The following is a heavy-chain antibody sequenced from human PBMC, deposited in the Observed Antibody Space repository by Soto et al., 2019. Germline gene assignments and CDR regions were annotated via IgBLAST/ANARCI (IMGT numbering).Heavy chain of an antibody. J-gene: IGHJ3*02. D-gene: IGHD1-26*01. CDR1: GGSISSGDYY. CDR2: IYYSGST. Sequence: QVQLQESGPGLVKPSQTLSLTCTVSGGSISSGDYYWSWIRQPPGKGLEWIGYIYYSGSTYYNPSLKTRVTISVDTSKTQFALKLSSVTAADTAVYYCASDSGSYPGRAVDIWGQGTMVTVSS. CDR3: ASDSGSYPGRAVDI. V-gene: IGHV4-30-4*01.